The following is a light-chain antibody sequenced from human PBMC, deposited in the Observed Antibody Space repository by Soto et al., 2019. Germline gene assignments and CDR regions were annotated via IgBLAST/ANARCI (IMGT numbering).Light chain of an antibody. CDR3: QQYNNGPPYT. CDR2: GAS. CDR1: QSVSSN. J-gene: IGKJ2*01. Sequence: EIVMTQSQATLSVSPGERATLSCRASQSVSSNLAWYQQKPGQAPRLLIYGASTRATGIPARFSGSGSGTEFTLTYSSLQSEDFAVYYCQQYNNGPPYTFGQGTKLEIK. V-gene: IGKV3-15*01.